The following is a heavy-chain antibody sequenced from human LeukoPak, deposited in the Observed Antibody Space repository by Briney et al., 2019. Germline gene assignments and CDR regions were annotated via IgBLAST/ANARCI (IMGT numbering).Heavy chain of an antibody. CDR3: ARGRLGYCSGGSCYLSDY. J-gene: IGHJ4*02. D-gene: IGHD2-15*01. Sequence: SQTLSLTCAVSGGSISSGGYSWSWIRQPPGTGLEWMGYIYHSGSTYYNPSLTSRVTISVDRSKNQFSLKLSSVTAADTAVYYCARGRLGYCSGGSCYLSDYWGQGTLVTVSS. V-gene: IGHV4-30-2*01. CDR1: GGSISSGGYS. CDR2: IYHSGST.